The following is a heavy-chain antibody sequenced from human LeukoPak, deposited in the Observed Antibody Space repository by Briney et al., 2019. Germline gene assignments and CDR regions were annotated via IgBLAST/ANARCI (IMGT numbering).Heavy chain of an antibody. V-gene: IGHV3-23*01. Sequence: GGSLRLSCAASGFTFSSYAMSWVRQAPGKGLEWVSAIRGSGGSTYYADSVKGRFTISRDNSKNTLYLQMNSLRAEDTAVYYCAKELSAMVMYYFDYWAREPWSPSPQ. J-gene: IGHJ4*02. D-gene: IGHD5-18*01. CDR2: IRGSGGST. CDR3: AKELSAMVMYYFDY. CDR1: GFTFSSYA.